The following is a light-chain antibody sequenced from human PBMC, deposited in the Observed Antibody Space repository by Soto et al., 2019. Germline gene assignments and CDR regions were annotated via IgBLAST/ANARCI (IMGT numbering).Light chain of an antibody. CDR1: SSDVGGYNY. J-gene: IGLJ1*01. CDR2: EVS. CDR3: GSYTGSRIYV. Sequence: QSALTQPASVSVSPGQSITISCTGTSSDVGGYNYVSWYQQHPGKAPKLMIYEVSNRPSGVSDRFSGSKSGNTASLTISGLQAEDEADYYCGSYTGSRIYVFGAGTKLTVL. V-gene: IGLV2-14*01.